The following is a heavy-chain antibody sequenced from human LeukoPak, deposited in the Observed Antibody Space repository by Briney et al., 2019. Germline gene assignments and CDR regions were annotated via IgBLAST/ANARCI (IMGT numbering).Heavy chain of an antibody. CDR3: AKGPQVGSGYHPDY. J-gene: IGHJ4*02. CDR1: GFIFSSAA. CDR2: ITGSDDRT. Sequence: GGSLSLTCAASGFIFSSAAMTWVRQAPGKGLDWVSTITGSDDRTYYADTVKGRFTISRDYSKNTLHLQMNSLRVDDTAIYFCAKGPQVGSGYHPDYWGQGTLVTVSS. D-gene: IGHD3-22*01. V-gene: IGHV3-23*01.